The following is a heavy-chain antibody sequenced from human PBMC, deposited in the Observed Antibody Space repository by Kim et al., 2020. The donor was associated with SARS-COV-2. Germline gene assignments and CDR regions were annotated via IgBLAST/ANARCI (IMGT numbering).Heavy chain of an antibody. J-gene: IGHJ4*02. V-gene: IGHV4-34*01. CDR1: GGSFSGYY. CDR2: INHSGST. Sequence: SETLSLTCAVYGGSFSGYYWSWIRQPPGKGLEWIGEINHSGSTNYNPSLKSRVTISVDTSKNQFSLKLSSVTAADTAVYYCARSVATTPNFDYWGQGTLVTVTS. D-gene: IGHD5-12*01. CDR3: ARSVATTPNFDY.